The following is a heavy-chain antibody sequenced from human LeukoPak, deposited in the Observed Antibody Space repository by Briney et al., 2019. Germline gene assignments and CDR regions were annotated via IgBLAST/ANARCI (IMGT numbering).Heavy chain of an antibody. CDR2: INPKSGDT. J-gene: IGHJ6*03. V-gene: IGHV1-2*02. CDR1: GYTFTDYY. D-gene: IGHD2-15*01. CDR3: AYLDYSRHYYMDV. Sequence: ASVKVSCKASGYTFTDYYMHWVRQAPGQTFEWLAWINPKSGDTHYTQKFQGRVTVTTDTSITSVYMELSRLRSDDTAVYYCAYLDYSRHYYMDVWGKGTTVTVSS.